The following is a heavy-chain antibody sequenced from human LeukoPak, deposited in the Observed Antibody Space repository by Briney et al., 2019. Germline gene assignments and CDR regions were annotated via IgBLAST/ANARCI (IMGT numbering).Heavy chain of an antibody. CDR3: ATPREGADDGFDM. CDR2: IYPGDSDT. Sequence: GESLKISCKGSGYSFTSYWIGWVRQMPGKGLEWMGIIYPGDSDTRYSPSFQGQVIISADKSISTAYLQWSSLKASDTAMYYCATPREGADDGFDMWGQGTMITVSS. D-gene: IGHD4/OR15-4a*01. J-gene: IGHJ3*02. V-gene: IGHV5-51*01. CDR1: GYSFTSYW.